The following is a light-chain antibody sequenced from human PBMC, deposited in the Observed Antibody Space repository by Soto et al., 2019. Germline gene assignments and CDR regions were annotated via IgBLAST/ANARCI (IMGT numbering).Light chain of an antibody. CDR3: QQYNNWPLT. CDR2: DAS. J-gene: IGKJ4*01. Sequence: EIVMTQSPATLSVSPGERATLSCKASQSVSRSLAWYQQKPGQPPRLLIYDASARATGIPARFSGSGSGTEFTLTISSLLSEDFVVYYCQQYNNWPLTFGGGTKVDIK. V-gene: IGKV3-15*01. CDR1: QSVSRS.